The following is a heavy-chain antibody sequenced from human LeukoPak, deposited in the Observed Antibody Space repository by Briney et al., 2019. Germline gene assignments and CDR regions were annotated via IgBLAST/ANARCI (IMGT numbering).Heavy chain of an antibody. J-gene: IGHJ4*02. CDR3: ATDRRRALDY. Sequence: GGSLRLSCAASGFTFSTYWMSWVRQAPGEGLEWVANIKQDGREKFFVDSVKGRFTISRDNAKNSLYLQMDSPRAEDTAVYYCATDRRRALDYWGQGTLVTVSS. CDR1: GFTFSTYW. V-gene: IGHV3-7*04. CDR2: IKQDGREK. D-gene: IGHD6-25*01.